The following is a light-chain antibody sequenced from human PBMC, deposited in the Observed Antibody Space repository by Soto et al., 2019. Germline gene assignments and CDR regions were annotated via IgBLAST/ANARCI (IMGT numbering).Light chain of an antibody. CDR2: DTS. CDR1: QSVGRK. Sequence: EIVMTQSPATLSVSPGEEATLSCRASQSVGRKLAWYQQKPGQPPSLLIYDTSTRDAAVPARFSGSGSGTAFTITITGLQSEDFEVYYHQQYHSWLLFGHGTKVEI. CDR3: QQYHSWLL. J-gene: IGKJ3*01. V-gene: IGKV3-15*01.